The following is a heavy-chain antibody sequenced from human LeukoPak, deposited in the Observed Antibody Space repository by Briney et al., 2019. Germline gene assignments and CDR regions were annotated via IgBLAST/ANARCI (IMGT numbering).Heavy chain of an antibody. V-gene: IGHV4-59*11. J-gene: IGHJ4*02. CDR3: ARARGISAAVHY. D-gene: IGHD6-13*01. Sequence: SETLSLTCSVSGGSINSHYWTWIRPPPGKGLEWIGYIYYTGTTNYNPSLESRVTMSVDTSKNQFSLKLSSVTAADTAVYYCARARGISAAVHYWGQGTLVTVSS. CDR2: IYYTGTT. CDR1: GGSINSHY.